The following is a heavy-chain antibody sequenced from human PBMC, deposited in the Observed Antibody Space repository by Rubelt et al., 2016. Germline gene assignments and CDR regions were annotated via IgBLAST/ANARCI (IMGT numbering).Heavy chain of an antibody. CDR2: IDSRGTHI. V-gene: IGHV3-48*04. J-gene: IGHJ6*02. Sequence: EVQLVESGGGLVQPGGSLRLSCAASGFTFSDYGLTWVRQAPGKGLEWISHIDSRGTHILHADSVKGRFSISRDNAKSSMYWQMNSRRAEDTAVYYCAREGGSYLPSIYGMDVWGQGTTVTVSS. D-gene: IGHD1-26*01. CDR1: GFTFSDYG. CDR3: AREGGSYLPSIYGMDV.